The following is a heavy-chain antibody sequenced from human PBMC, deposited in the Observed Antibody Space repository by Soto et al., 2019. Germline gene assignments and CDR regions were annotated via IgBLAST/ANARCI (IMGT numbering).Heavy chain of an antibody. Sequence: GGSLRLSCSTFGFTFSSSAMHWVRQAPGKGLEYVSSISNDGIRTYYGDLVKGRFTISRDNFEHTLYLQMSSLRAEDTAVYYCAKGMVDIVVVVAATDLDYWGQGTLVTVSS. CDR2: ISNDGIRT. CDR3: AKGMVDIVVVVAATDLDY. CDR1: GFTFSSSA. D-gene: IGHD2-15*01. V-gene: IGHV3-64D*08. J-gene: IGHJ4*02.